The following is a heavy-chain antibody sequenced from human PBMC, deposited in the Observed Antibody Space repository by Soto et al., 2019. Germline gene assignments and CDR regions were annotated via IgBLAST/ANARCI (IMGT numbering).Heavy chain of an antibody. J-gene: IGHJ1*01. Sequence: QVQLQESGPGLVKPSETLSLTCTVSGGSISPYYWSWIRQPPGKGLEWNGHIHYIGGTKYNPSLRSRVTISEDPSRNQFSLKLSSVTAADTAVYYCARSVLFGDEYFLHWGQGTLVIVS. D-gene: IGHD3-10*01. CDR1: GGSISPYY. CDR3: ARSVLFGDEYFLH. CDR2: IHYIGGT. V-gene: IGHV4-59*01.